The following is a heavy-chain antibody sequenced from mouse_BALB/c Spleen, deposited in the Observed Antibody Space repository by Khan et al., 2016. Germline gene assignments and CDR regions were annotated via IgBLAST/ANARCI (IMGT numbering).Heavy chain of an antibody. CDR2: ISTGDST. V-gene: IGHV5-6-5*01. J-gene: IGHJ2*01. CDR1: GFTFRNYA. CDR3: AREDYGNYGDYFDY. D-gene: IGHD2-1*01. Sequence: EVELVESGGGLVKPGGSLKLSCAASGFTFRNYAMSWVRQTPEKRLEWVASISTGDSTYYGDSVKGRVTISRDNARNILYLQRSSLRSEDTAMFYCAREDYGNYGDYFDYWGQGTTLTVSS.